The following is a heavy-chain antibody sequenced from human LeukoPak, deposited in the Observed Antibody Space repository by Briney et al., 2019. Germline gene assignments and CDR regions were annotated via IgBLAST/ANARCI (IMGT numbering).Heavy chain of an antibody. CDR3: AKDMGGSGYPYYFDY. V-gene: IGHV3-9*01. D-gene: IGHD3-22*01. J-gene: IGHJ4*02. CDR1: GFTFNDYG. Sequence: AGGSLRLSCAASGFTFNDYGMHWVRQAPGKGLEWVSGISWNSGSIAYADSVKGRFTISRDNAKNSLYLQMNSLRAEDTALYYCAKDMGGSGYPYYFDYWGQGTLVTVSS. CDR2: ISWNSGSI.